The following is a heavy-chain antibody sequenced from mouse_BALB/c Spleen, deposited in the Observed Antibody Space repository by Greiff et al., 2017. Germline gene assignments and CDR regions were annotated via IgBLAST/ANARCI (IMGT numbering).Heavy chain of an antibody. J-gene: IGHJ4*01. D-gene: IGHD2-3*01. CDR1: GFTFSSFG. CDR3: ARGGLLQRDYAMDY. Sequence: EVQLVESGGGLVQPGGSRKLSCAASGFTFSSFGMHWVRQAPEKGLEWVAYISSGSSTIYYADTVKGRFTISRDNPKNTLYLEMSSLRSEDTAMYYCARGGLLQRDYAMDYWGQGTSVTVSS. CDR2: ISSGSSTI. V-gene: IGHV5-17*02.